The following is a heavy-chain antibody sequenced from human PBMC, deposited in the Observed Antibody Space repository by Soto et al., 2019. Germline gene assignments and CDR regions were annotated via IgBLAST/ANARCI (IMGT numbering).Heavy chain of an antibody. D-gene: IGHD2-21*02. CDR1: GGTFSSYA. CDR3: ARAYCGGDCYSWWYFDL. V-gene: IGHV1-69*12. CDR2: IIPIFGTA. J-gene: IGHJ2*01. Sequence: QVQLVQSGAEVKKPGSSVKVSCKASGGTFSSYAISWVRQAPGQGLEWMGGIIPIFGTANYAQKFQGRVTITADESKSTAYMELSSLRSEDTAVYYCARAYCGGDCYSWWYFDLWGRGTLVTVSS.